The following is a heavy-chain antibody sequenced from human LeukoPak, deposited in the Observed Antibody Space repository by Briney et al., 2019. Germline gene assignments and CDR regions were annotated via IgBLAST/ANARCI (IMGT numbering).Heavy chain of an antibody. J-gene: IGHJ4*02. CDR2: IYYSGTT. Sequence: KPSETLSLTCTVSGGPISSSSYYWGWIRQPPGKGLEWIGVIYYSGTTYYNPSLKSRVTISIDASKNQFSVKLSSVTAADTAVYYCARGGGYSYDYWGQGTLVTVSS. D-gene: IGHD5-18*01. CDR1: GGPISSSSYY. CDR3: ARGGGYSYDY. V-gene: IGHV4-39*01.